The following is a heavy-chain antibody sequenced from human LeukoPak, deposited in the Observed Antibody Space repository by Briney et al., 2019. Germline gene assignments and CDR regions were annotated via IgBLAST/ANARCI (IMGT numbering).Heavy chain of an antibody. CDR2: INQDGSEK. CDR3: ATGYSRYHY. V-gene: IGHV3-7*01. J-gene: IGHJ4*02. Sequence: WIRQTPGKGLEWVANINQDGSEKYYADSVKGRFTISRDNAKNSLYLQMNSLRAEDTAVYYCATGYSRYHYWGQGTLVTVSS. D-gene: IGHD6-13*01.